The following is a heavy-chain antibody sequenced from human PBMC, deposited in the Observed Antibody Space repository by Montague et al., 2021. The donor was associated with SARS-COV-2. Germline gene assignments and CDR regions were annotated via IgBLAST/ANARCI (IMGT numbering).Heavy chain of an antibody. CDR1: GGSISTYS. V-gene: IGHV4-59*13. Sequence: SETLSLTCTVSGGSISTYSWSWIRQPPGKGLVWIGYVYYSGSINYNPSLKSRVTLSIDTSKNQFSLKLSSVTAADTAVYFCARGTRYYYDTTCYFDLWGRGTLVTDSS. J-gene: IGHJ2*01. D-gene: IGHD3-22*01. CDR3: ARGTRYYYDTTCYFDL. CDR2: VYYSGSI.